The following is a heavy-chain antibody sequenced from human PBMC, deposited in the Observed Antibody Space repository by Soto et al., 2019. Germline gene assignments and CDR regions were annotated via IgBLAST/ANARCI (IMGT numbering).Heavy chain of an antibody. CDR2: IYYSGST. D-gene: IGHD2-21*02. CDR1: GGSISSGGYC. V-gene: IGHV4-31*03. J-gene: IGHJ3*02. Sequence: SETLSLTCTVSGGSISSGGYCWSWIRQHPGKGLEWIGYIYYSGSTYYNPSLKSRVTISVDTSKNQFSLKLSSVTAADTAVYYCARGGCGGDCRMVGAFDIWGQGTMVTVSS. CDR3: ARGGCGGDCRMVGAFDI.